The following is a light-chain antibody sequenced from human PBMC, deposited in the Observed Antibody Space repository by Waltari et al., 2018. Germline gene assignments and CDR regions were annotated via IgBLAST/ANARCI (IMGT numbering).Light chain of an antibody. CDR1: QSVSSSY. V-gene: IGKV3-20*01. Sequence: EIVLTQSPGTLSLSPGERATLSCRASQSVSSSYLAWYPQKPGQAPRLLIYGASSRATGIPDRFSGSGSGTDFTLTISRLEPEDFAVYYCQQYGSSPWTFGQGTKVGIK. CDR3: QQYGSSPWT. CDR2: GAS. J-gene: IGKJ1*01.